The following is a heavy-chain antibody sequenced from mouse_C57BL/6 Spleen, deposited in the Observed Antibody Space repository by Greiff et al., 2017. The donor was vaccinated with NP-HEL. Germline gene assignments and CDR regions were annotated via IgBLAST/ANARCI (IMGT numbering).Heavy chain of an antibody. CDR2: INPSNGGT. Sequence: QVQLQQSGTELVKPGASVKLSCKASGYTFTSYWMHWVKQRPGQGLEWIGNINPSNGGTNYNEKFKSKATLTVDKSSSTAYMQLSSLTSEDSAVYYCARKEGTVVAHFDYWGQGTTLTVSS. CDR3: ARKEGTVVAHFDY. D-gene: IGHD1-1*01. V-gene: IGHV1-53*01. CDR1: GYTFTSYW. J-gene: IGHJ2*01.